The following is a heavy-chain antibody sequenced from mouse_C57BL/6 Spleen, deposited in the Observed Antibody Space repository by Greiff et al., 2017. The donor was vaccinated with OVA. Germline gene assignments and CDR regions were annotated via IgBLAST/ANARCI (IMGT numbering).Heavy chain of an antibody. Sequence: LQPGAELAKPGASVKLSCKASGYTFTSYWMHWVKQRPGQGLEWIGMIHPNSGSTNYNEKFKSKATLTVDKSSSTAYMQLSSLTSEDSAVYYCARRGAAQANYAMDYWGQGTSVTVSS. CDR2: IHPNSGST. V-gene: IGHV1-64*01. CDR3: ARRGAAQANYAMDY. D-gene: IGHD3-2*02. J-gene: IGHJ4*01. CDR1: GYTFTSYW.